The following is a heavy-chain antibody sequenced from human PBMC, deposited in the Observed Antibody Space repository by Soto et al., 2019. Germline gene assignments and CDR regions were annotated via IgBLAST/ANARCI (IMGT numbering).Heavy chain of an antibody. V-gene: IGHV4-4*02. J-gene: IGHJ3*02. Sequence: QVQLQESGPGLVKPSGTLSLTCAVSGGSISSSNWWSWVRQPPGKGLEWIGEIYHSGSTNYNPSLKSRVTISVDKSKNQFSLKLSSVTAADTAVYYCARDRDDILTGYSATIPFDIWGQGTMVTVSS. D-gene: IGHD3-9*01. CDR1: GGSISSSNW. CDR2: IYHSGST. CDR3: ARDRDDILTGYSATIPFDI.